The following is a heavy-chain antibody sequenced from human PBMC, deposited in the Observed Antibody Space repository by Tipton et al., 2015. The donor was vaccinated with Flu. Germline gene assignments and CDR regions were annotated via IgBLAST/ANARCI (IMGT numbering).Heavy chain of an antibody. Sequence: GLVKPSETLSLTCAVYGGSFSGYYWSWIRQPPGKGLEWIGEINHSGSTNYNPSLKSRVTMSVDTSKNQFSLKLSSVTAADTAVYYCAREGYSYGSAKLDYWGQGTLVTVSS. CDR2: INHSGST. CDR1: GGSFSGYY. D-gene: IGHD5-18*01. J-gene: IGHJ4*02. V-gene: IGHV4-34*01. CDR3: AREGYSYGSAKLDY.